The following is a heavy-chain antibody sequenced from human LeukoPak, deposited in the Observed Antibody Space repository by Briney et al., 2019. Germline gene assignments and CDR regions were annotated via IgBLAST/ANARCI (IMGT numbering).Heavy chain of an antibody. J-gene: IGHJ5*02. Sequence: GGSLRLSCAASGFTFSSYGMHWVRQAPGKGLEWVAVIWYDGSNKYYADSVKGRFTISRDNSKNTLYLQMNSLRAEDTAVYYCAKDHGIVVVPAAMEVRWFDPWGQGTLVTVSS. D-gene: IGHD2-2*01. CDR1: GFTFSSYG. V-gene: IGHV3-33*06. CDR3: AKDHGIVVVPAAMEVRWFDP. CDR2: IWYDGSNK.